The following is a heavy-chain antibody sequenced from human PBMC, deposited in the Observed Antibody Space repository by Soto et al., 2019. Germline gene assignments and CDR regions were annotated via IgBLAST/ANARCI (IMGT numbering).Heavy chain of an antibody. CDR2: IHYSGSA. J-gene: IGHJ6*02. Sequence: LSLTCTVSGGSVTGGYYYWSWIRQPPGKGLEWIGYIHYSGSANYNPSLKSRVTISVDTSKNQFSLKLSSVTAADTAVYYCARVVQKDGGLLSNYYYGLDVWGQGTPVTVSS. CDR3: ARVVQKDGGLLSNYYYGLDV. CDR1: GGSVTGGYYY. V-gene: IGHV4-61*01. D-gene: IGHD3-10*01.